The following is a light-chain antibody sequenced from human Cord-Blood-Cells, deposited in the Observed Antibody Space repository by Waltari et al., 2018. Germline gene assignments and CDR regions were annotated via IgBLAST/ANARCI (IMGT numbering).Light chain of an antibody. V-gene: IGKV1-9*01. CDR3: QQLNSRA. Sequence: DIQLTQSPSFLSASVGHRVTITCRARQGIRSYLAWYQQNTGKAAKHLIYAASTLQSGVPSRFSGSGFGTEFTLTISSLQPDEFATYSFQQLNSRAFGQGTKVEIK. CDR1: QGIRSY. J-gene: IGKJ1*01. CDR2: AAS.